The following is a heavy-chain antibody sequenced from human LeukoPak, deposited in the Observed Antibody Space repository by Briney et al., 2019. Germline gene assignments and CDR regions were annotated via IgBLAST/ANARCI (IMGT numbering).Heavy chain of an antibody. D-gene: IGHD5-18*01. V-gene: IGHV3-33*01. Sequence: GGSLRLSCAASGFTFSSYGMRWVRQAPGKGLEWVAVIRYDGSNKYYGDSVKGRFTISRDNSKNTLYLQMNSLRAEDTAVYYCARALSAMVPDYWGQGTLVTVSS. CDR2: IRYDGSNK. CDR3: ARALSAMVPDY. CDR1: GFTFSSYG. J-gene: IGHJ4*02.